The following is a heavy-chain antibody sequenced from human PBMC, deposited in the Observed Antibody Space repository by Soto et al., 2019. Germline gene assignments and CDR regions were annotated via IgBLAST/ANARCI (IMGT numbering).Heavy chain of an antibody. CDR3: ARDEVRARPDSSGCLNYYGMDV. V-gene: IGHV1-18*01. J-gene: IGHJ6*02. D-gene: IGHD6-19*01. CDR2: SSAYNGNT. CDR1: GYTFTSYG. Sequence: QVQLVQSGAEVKKPGASVKVSCKASGYTFTSYGISWVRQAPGQRLEWMGWSSAYNGNTNYAQTLQGRVTMTTDTSTSTAYMELRSLRSDDTAVYYCARDEVRARPDSSGCLNYYGMDVWGQGTTVTVSS.